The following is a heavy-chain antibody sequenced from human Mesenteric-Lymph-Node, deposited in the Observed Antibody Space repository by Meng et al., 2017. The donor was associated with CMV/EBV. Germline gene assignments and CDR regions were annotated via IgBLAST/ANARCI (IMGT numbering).Heavy chain of an antibody. Sequence: GGSLRLSCAASGFTFSSYAMHWVRQAPGKGLEWVAVISYDGSNKYYADSVEGRFAISRDNSKNTLYLQMNSLRAEDTAVYYCANTLPYSSGWYYFDSWGQGTLVTVSS. V-gene: IGHV3-30*09. J-gene: IGHJ4*02. CDR3: ANTLPYSSGWYYFDS. CDR2: ISYDGSNK. CDR1: GFTFSSYA. D-gene: IGHD6-19*01.